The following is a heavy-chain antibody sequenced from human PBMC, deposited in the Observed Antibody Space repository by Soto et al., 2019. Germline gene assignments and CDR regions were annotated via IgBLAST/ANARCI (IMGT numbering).Heavy chain of an antibody. V-gene: IGHV1-24*01. D-gene: IGHD1-1*01. Sequence: QVQLVQSGAEVKKPGASVKVSCKVSGYTLTDFSMHWVRQAPGKGLEWMGGCDTEDGETIYAQKFQGRVTMTEDTSKDTAYMELSSLRSEYTAVYYCAARGTRWLQSPFDYWGQGTLVTVST. J-gene: IGHJ4*02. CDR2: CDTEDGET. CDR3: AARGTRWLQSPFDY. CDR1: GYTLTDFS.